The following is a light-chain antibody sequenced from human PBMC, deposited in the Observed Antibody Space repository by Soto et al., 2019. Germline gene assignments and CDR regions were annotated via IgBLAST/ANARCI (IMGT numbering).Light chain of an antibody. Sequence: QSVLTQPRSVSGSPGQSVTISCTGTSSDVGGYNYVSWYQQHPGKAPKVMIYDVSKRPSGVPDRFSGSKSGNTASLTISGLQAEDEADYYCCSYAGSPYVFGTGTKATVL. CDR3: CSYAGSPYV. CDR1: SSDVGGYNY. J-gene: IGLJ1*01. V-gene: IGLV2-11*01. CDR2: DVS.